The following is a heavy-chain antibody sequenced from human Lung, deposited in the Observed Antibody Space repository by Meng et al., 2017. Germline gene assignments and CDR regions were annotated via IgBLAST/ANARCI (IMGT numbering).Heavy chain of an antibody. J-gene: IGHJ4*02. CDR3: ARGLDLFDY. D-gene: IGHD6-19*01. V-gene: IGHV3-30*01. CDR2: ISYDGSNK. CDR1: GFTFRRYA. Sequence: QLEGSGGRVVQSGRAVRFSCGSSGFTFRRYAMHWVGQAPGKRLEWVAFISYDGSNKYYADAVKGRFTISRDNSKNTLYLQMNSLRAADTAVYYCARGLDLFDYWGQGTLVTVSS.